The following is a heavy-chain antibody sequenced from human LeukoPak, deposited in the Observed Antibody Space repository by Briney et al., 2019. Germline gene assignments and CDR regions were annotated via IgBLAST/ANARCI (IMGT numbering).Heavy chain of an antibody. V-gene: IGHV3-7*01. CDR3: ARDFGPLTYSSSWCYFDY. Sequence: PGGSLRLSCAASGFTFSSYWISWVRQAPGKGLEWVANMKQDGSEKYYVDSVKGRFTISRDNAKNSLYLQMNSLRAEDTAVYYSARDFGPLTYSSSWCYFDYWGQVTLVTVSS. J-gene: IGHJ4*02. CDR2: MKQDGSEK. D-gene: IGHD6-13*01. CDR1: GFTFSSYW.